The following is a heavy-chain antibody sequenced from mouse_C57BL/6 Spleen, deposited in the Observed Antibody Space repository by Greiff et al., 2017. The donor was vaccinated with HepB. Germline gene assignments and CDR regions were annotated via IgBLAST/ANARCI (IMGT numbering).Heavy chain of an antibody. V-gene: IGHV5-16*01. J-gene: IGHJ1*03. Sequence: EVMLVESEGGLVQPGSSMKLSCTASGFTFSDYYMAWVRQVTEKGLEWVANINYDGSSTYYLDSLKSRFIISRDNAKNILYLQMSSLKSEDTATYYCARVWDWYFDVWGTGTTVTVSS. CDR1: GFTFSDYY. CDR3: ARVWDWYFDV. CDR2: INYDGSST. D-gene: IGHD1-1*02.